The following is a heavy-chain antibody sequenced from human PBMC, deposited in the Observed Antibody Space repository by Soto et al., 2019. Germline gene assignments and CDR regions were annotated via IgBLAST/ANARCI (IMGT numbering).Heavy chain of an antibody. CDR3: GRITDYCSSSTCSNPFDY. Sequence: GGSLRLSCAASAFTFSTYSMNWVRQAPGKGLEWVASIDSSSVYIYYADSVKGRFTISRDNAKNSLYLQMNSLRAEDTAVYYCGRITDYCSSSTCSNPFDYWGQGTLGTAS. CDR2: IDSSSVYI. D-gene: IGHD2-2*01. CDR1: AFTFSTYS. J-gene: IGHJ4*02. V-gene: IGHV3-21*01.